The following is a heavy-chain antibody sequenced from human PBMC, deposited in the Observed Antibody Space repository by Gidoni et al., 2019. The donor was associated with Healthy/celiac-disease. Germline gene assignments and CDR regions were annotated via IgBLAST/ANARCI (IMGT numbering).Heavy chain of an antibody. J-gene: IGHJ4*02. Sequence: QVQLVESGGGVVQPGRSLRLSCAASGFTFSSYGMHWVRQAPGKGLEWVAVISYDGSNKYYADSVKGRFTISRDNSKNTLYLQMNSLRAEDTAVYYCAKDLQSYYDSSGYPFDYWGQGTLVTVSS. V-gene: IGHV3-30*18. CDR2: ISYDGSNK. D-gene: IGHD3-22*01. CDR3: AKDLQSYYDSSGYPFDY. CDR1: GFTFSSYG.